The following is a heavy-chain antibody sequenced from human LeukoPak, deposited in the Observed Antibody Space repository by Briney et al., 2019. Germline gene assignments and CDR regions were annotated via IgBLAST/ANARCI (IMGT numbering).Heavy chain of an antibody. V-gene: IGHV1-8*01. CDR2: MNPNSGNT. CDR3: ARGRALWFGLRNFDY. Sequence: ASVKVSCKASGYTFTSCDINWVRQATGQGLEWMGWMNPNSGNTGYAQKFQGRVTMTRNTSISTAYMELSSLRSEDTAVYYCARGRALWFGLRNFDYWGQGTLVTVSS. J-gene: IGHJ4*02. CDR1: GYTFTSCD. D-gene: IGHD3-10*01.